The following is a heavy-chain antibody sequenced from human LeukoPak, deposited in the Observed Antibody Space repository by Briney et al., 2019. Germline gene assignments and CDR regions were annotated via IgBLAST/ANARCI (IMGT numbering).Heavy chain of an antibody. V-gene: IGHV4-39*01. D-gene: IGHD2-15*01. CDR3: ARAPDYCSGGSCYPSHFDC. CDR1: GGSISSGSYY. CDR2: VYYSGST. Sequence: SETLSLTCTVSGGSISSGSYYWGWIRQPPGKGLEWIGSVYYSGSTYYKSSLKSRVTISVDTSKRQFSLKLNSVTAADTAVYYCARAPDYCSGGSCYPSHFDCWGQGTLVTVSS. J-gene: IGHJ4*02.